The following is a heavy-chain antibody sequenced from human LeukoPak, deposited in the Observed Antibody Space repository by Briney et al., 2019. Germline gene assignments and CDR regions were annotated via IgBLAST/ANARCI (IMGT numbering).Heavy chain of an antibody. CDR2: IIPILGIA. V-gene: IGHV1-69*04. Sequence: GTSVKVFCKASGGTSSSYAISWVRQAPGQGLEWMGRIIPILGIANYAQKFQGRVTITADKSTSTAYMELSSLRSEDTAVYYCARDEFNYYDSSGYCLGYWGQGTLVTVSS. CDR3: ARDEFNYYDSSGYCLGY. D-gene: IGHD3-22*01. J-gene: IGHJ4*02. CDR1: GGTSSSYA.